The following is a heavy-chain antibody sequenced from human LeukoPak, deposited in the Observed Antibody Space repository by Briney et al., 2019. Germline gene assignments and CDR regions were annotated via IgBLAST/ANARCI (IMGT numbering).Heavy chain of an antibody. CDR3: ATRGYSGYDSYGMDV. V-gene: IGHV1-2*02. CDR1: GYTFTGYY. D-gene: IGHD5-12*01. J-gene: IGHJ6*02. Sequence: ASVRVSCKASGYTFTGYYMHWVRQAPGQGLEWMGWINPNSGGTNYAQKFQGRVTMTRDTSISTAYMELSRLRSDDTAVYYCATRGYSGYDSYGMDVWGQGTTVTVSS. CDR2: INPNSGGT.